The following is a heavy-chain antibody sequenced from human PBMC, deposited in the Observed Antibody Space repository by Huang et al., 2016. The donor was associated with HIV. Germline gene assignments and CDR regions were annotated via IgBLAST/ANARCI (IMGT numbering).Heavy chain of an antibody. V-gene: IGHV3-7*01. J-gene: IGHJ4*02. Sequence: EVQLVESGGGLVQPGGSLRLSCVASGFTFGRYWMSWVRQGPGKGRDWVANIKQDGSEKYYVDSVKGRFTISRDNAKNSLYLQMNSLRAEDTAVYYCARGGTYSGWWQDYWGQGTLVTVSS. D-gene: IGHD6-19*01. CDR3: ARGGTYSGWWQDY. CDR1: GFTFGRYW. CDR2: IKQDGSEK.